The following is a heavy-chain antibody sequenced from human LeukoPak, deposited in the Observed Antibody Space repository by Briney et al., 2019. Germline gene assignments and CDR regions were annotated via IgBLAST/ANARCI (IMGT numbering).Heavy chain of an antibody. D-gene: IGHD6-13*01. J-gene: IGHJ4*02. V-gene: IGHV4-59*01. CDR1: GGSISSYC. Sequence: SETLSLTCTVSGGSISSYCWSWIRQPPGKGLEWIGDIYYSGRTNYKPSLKSRVTILVDTSKNQFSLRLSSVTAADTAVYYCARVLTEYSSSRCLDFWGQGTLVTVSS. CDR2: IYYSGRT. CDR3: ARVLTEYSSSRCLDF.